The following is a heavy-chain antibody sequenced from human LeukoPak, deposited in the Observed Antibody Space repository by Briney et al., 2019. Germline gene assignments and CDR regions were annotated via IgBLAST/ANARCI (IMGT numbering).Heavy chain of an antibody. V-gene: IGHV4-39*01. D-gene: IGHD3-3*01. CDR1: GGSISSSSYY. J-gene: IGHJ3*02. Sequence: PSETLSLTCTVSGGSISSSSYYWGWIRQPPGKGLEWIGSIYYSGRTYYNPSLKSRVTISVDTSKNQFSLKLSSVTAADTAVYYCARRDYDFWSGYAFDIWGQGTMVTVSS. CDR2: IYYSGRT. CDR3: ARRDYDFWSGYAFDI.